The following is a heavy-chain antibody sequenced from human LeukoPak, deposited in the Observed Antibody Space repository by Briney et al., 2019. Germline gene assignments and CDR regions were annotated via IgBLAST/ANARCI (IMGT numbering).Heavy chain of an antibody. CDR2: INSDGSST. CDR1: GFTLSSYW. V-gene: IGHV3-74*01. D-gene: IGHD1-26*01. CDR3: AKGGGSPLDY. Sequence: GGSLRLSCAASGFTLSSYWMHWVRQAPGKGLVWVSRINSDGSSTSYADSVKGRFTISRDNAKNTLYLQMNSLRDEDTAVYYCAKGGGSPLDYWGQGTLVTVSS. J-gene: IGHJ4*02.